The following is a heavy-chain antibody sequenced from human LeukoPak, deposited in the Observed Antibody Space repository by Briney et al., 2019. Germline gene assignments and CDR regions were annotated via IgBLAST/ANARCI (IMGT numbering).Heavy chain of an antibody. CDR1: GFSLSTSGMC. CDR3: ARILLTRYYYYMDV. D-gene: IGHD2-15*01. J-gene: IGHJ6*03. Sequence: SGPALVKPTQTLTLTCTFSGFSLSTSGMCVSWIRQPPGKALEWLARIDWDDDKYYSTSLKTRLTISKDTSKNQVVLTMTNMDPVDIATYYCARILLTRYYYYMDVWGKGTTVTISS. CDR2: IDWDDDK. V-gene: IGHV2-70*11.